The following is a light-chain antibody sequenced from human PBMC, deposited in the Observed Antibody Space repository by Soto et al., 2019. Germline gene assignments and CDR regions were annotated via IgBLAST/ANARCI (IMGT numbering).Light chain of an antibody. CDR2: AAS. CDR1: QSVSSN. Sequence: EIVMTQSPATLSVSPGERATLPCRASQSVSSNLAWYQQKPGQAPRLLIYAASTRATGISTRFSGNGSGTEFTLTISSLQSEDFAIYYCQQYTEWPPWTYGQGTKVDIK. J-gene: IGKJ1*01. V-gene: IGKV3-15*01. CDR3: QQYTEWPPWT.